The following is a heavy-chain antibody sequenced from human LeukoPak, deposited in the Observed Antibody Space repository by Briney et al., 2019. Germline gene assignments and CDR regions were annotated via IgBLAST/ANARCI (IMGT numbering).Heavy chain of an antibody. D-gene: IGHD4-17*01. CDR2: IYTSGST. CDR3: ARVQRDYGDYYFDY. V-gene: IGHV4-4*07. CDR1: GGSISSHY. J-gene: IGHJ4*02. Sequence: SETLSLTCTVSGGSISSHYWSWIRQPAGKGLEWIGRIYTSGSTNYNPSLKSRVTISVDKSKNQFSLKLSSVTAADTAVYYCARVQRDYGDYYFDYWGQGTLVTVSS.